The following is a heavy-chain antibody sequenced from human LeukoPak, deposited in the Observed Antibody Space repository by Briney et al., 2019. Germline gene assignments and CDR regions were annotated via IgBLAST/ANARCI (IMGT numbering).Heavy chain of an antibody. V-gene: IGHV3-23*01. J-gene: IGHJ4*02. CDR1: GFTFSSYA. Sequence: PGGSLRVSCAASGFTFSSYAMSWVRQAPGKGLEWVSAISGSGGSTYYADSVKGRFTISRDNSKNTLYLQMNSLRAEDTAVYYCAKAPDNLNGWYYGDYWGQGTLVTVSS. D-gene: IGHD6-19*01. CDR3: AKAPDNLNGWYYGDY. CDR2: ISGSGGST.